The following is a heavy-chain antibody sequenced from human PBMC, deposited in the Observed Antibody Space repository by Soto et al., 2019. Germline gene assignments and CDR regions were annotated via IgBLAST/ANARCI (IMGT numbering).Heavy chain of an antibody. CDR1: GDSVTSSRYY. D-gene: IGHD6-19*01. CDR3: SCPFAAHTVVGFDF. Sequence: SETLSLTCTVSGDSVTSSRYYWGWVRQAPGKGLEWIGSVPYAGNTYYNPSLKSRVTLFIDTSKNHLSLSLRSVTAADTAVYYCSCPFAAHTVVGFDFWGKGLLVPVSS. V-gene: IGHV4-39*02. J-gene: IGHJ4*02. CDR2: VPYAGNT.